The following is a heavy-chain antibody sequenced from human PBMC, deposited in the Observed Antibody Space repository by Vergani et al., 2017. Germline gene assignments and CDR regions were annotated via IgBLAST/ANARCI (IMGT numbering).Heavy chain of an antibody. D-gene: IGHD2-2*01. CDR2: INPSGGST. V-gene: IGHV1-46*01. CDR1: GYTFTSYY. J-gene: IGHJ5*02. Sequence: QVQLVQSGAEVKKPGASVKVSCKASGYTFTSYYMHWVRQAPGQGLEWMGIINPSGGSTSYAQKFQGRVTMTRDTYTSTVYMELSSLRSEDTAVYYCARDTNDIVVVPAAANKYNWFDPWGQGTLVTVSS. CDR3: ARDTNDIVVVPAAANKYNWFDP.